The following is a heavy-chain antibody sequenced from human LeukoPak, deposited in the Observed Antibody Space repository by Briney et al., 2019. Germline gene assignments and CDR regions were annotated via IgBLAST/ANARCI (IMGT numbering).Heavy chain of an antibody. CDR2: VSSSGSTI. CDR1: GFTFSDYY. J-gene: IGHJ4*02. D-gene: IGHD3-9*01. CDR3: ARDKAGLRYFDWAFDY. V-gene: IGHV3-11*01. Sequence: GGSLRLSCAASGFTFSDYYMSWIRQAPGKGLEWVSYVSSSGSTIYYADSVKGRFTISRDNAKNSLYLQMNSLRAEDTAVYYCARDKAGLRYFDWAFDYWGQGTLVTVSS.